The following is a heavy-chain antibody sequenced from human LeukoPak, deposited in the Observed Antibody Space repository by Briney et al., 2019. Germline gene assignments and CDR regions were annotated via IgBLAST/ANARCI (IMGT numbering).Heavy chain of an antibody. CDR3: AKRGYCRGGTCFSHDAFDI. D-gene: IGHD2-15*01. CDR2: ISGSGGST. V-gene: IGHV3-23*01. Sequence: GGSLRLSCTASGFTFGDYAISWVRQAPGKGLEWVSAISGSGGSTYYADSVKGRFTISRDNSKNTLYLQMNSLRAEDTAVYYCAKRGYCRGGTCFSHDAFDIWGQGTMVTVSS. CDR1: GFTFGDYA. J-gene: IGHJ3*02.